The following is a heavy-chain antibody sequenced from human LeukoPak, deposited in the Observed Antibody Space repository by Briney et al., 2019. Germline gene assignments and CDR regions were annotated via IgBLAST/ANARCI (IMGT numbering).Heavy chain of an antibody. CDR3: ARDRSPGNFDY. CDR1: GFTFSSYA. CDR2: ISGSGGST. V-gene: IGHV3-23*01. J-gene: IGHJ4*02. Sequence: PGGSLRLSCAASGFTFSSYAMSWVRQAPGKGLEWVSHISGSGGSTYYADSVKGRFTISRDNSKNTLYLQMNSLRAEDTALYYCARDRSPGNFDYWGQGTLVTVSS. D-gene: IGHD3-10*01.